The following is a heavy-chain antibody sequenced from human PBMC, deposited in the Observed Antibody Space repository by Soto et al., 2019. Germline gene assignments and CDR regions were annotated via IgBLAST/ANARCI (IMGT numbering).Heavy chain of an antibody. CDR1: GFSLTTSGVG. V-gene: IGHV2-5*02. CDR3: AHRDGFGEFDP. Sequence: QITLKESGPTLVKPTQTLTLTCTFSGFSLTTSGVGVGWIRQPPGKALEWLALIYWDDDKRYSPSLKSRLTIAKDTSRNQVVLTMTNMDPVDTATFFCAHRDGFGEFDPWGQGTLVTFSS. CDR2: IYWDDDK. D-gene: IGHD3-10*01. J-gene: IGHJ5*02.